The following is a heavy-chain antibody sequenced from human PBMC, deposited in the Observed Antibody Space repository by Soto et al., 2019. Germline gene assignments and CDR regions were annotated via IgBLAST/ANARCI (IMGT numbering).Heavy chain of an antibody. CDR1: GGTFSRYS. CDR3: VREDRDRETGLVPAAIDGMDV. V-gene: IGHV1-69*08. D-gene: IGHD2-2*01. CDR2: IIPIFGIA. Sequence: QVQLVQSGAEVKKPGSSVKVSCKASGGTFSRYSITWVRQAPGHGLEWIGRIIPIFGIASYAQKFQGRVTITADESTRXAXTXXSSLRSDDTAVYYCVREDRDRETGLVPAAIDGMDVWGQGTTVTVSS. J-gene: IGHJ6*02.